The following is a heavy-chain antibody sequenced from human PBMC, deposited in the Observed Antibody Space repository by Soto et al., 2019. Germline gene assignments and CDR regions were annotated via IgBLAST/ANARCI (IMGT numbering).Heavy chain of an antibody. CDR3: AGDLVVGSGSLGH. Sequence: EVQLVESGGGLVQPGGSLRLSCAASGLTFSGSWMHWVRQAPGKGLVWVSRVRSDGGETNYADSVKGRFTISRDNAKNTLYLLMNSLGAEDTAVYYCAGDLVVGSGSLGHWGQGTLVTVSS. D-gene: IGHD3-10*01. V-gene: IGHV3-74*01. J-gene: IGHJ4*02. CDR2: VRSDGGET. CDR1: GLTFSGSW.